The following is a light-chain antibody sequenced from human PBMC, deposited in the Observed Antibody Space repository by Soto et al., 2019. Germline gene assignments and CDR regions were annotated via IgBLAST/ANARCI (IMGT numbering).Light chain of an antibody. CDR1: QGISDY. J-gene: IGKJ4*01. CDR2: GAS. Sequence: DIQLTQSPSFLSASVGDRVTISCRASQGISDYLAWYQQKPGTAPKLLIYGASTLQSGVPSRFSGSASGTEFTLTISSLQPEDFATYVCQQFNAYPLTFGGGTKLEIK. V-gene: IGKV1-9*01. CDR3: QQFNAYPLT.